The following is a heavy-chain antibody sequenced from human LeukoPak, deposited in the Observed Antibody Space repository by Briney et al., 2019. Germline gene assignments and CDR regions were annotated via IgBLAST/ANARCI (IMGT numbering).Heavy chain of an antibody. Sequence: GGSLRLSCAASGFTFGSCWMNWVRQTPGKGLEWVANINQDGSQKFYVDSVKGRFSISRDNSKNTLYLQMDSLRGEDTAVYYCAKDFRIGYSAHFDYWGQGALVTVSS. CDR1: GFTFGSCW. D-gene: IGHD2-21*01. J-gene: IGHJ4*02. V-gene: IGHV3-7*03. CDR2: INQDGSQK. CDR3: AKDFRIGYSAHFDY.